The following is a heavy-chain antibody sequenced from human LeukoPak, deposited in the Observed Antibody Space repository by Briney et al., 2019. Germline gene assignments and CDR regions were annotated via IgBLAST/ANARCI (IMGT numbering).Heavy chain of an antibody. CDR1: GFTFDNYA. D-gene: IGHD2-2*03. Sequence: GRSLRLSCAASGFTFDNYAMHWVRQPPGKGLEWVAAIDWNSGSTGYADSVKGRFTISRDNAKNSLYLQMNSLRAEDTALYYCAKDRNIRDLDSLDIWGQGTMVTVCS. V-gene: IGHV3-9*01. J-gene: IGHJ3*02. CDR3: AKDRNIRDLDSLDI. CDR2: IDWNSGST.